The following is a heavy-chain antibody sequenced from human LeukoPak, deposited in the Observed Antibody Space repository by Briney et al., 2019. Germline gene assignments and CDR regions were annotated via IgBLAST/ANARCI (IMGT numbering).Heavy chain of an antibody. CDR3: ARTDGTMVRGVKGYAFDI. Sequence: GGSLRLSCAASGFTFSSYGMNWVRQAPGKGLEWVSSISSSSSYIYYADSVKGRFTISRDNAKNSLYLQMNSLRAEDTAVYYCARTDGTMVRGVKGYAFDIWGQGTMVTVSS. D-gene: IGHD3-10*01. V-gene: IGHV3-21*01. CDR2: ISSSSSYI. CDR1: GFTFSSYG. J-gene: IGHJ3*02.